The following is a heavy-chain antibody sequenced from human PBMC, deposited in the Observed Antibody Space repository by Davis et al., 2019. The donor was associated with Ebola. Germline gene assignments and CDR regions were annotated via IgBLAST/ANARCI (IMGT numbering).Heavy chain of an antibody. CDR3: ATILYPVSYYYYYGMDV. CDR1: GYTFTSYG. V-gene: IGHV1-18*01. CDR2: ISAYNGNT. Sequence: ASVKVSCKASGYTFTSYGISWVRQAPGQGLEWMGWISAYNGNTNYAQKFQGRVTITADESTSTAYMELSSLRSEDTAVYYCATILYPVSYYYYYGMDVWGQGTTVTVSS. D-gene: IGHD2-8*01. J-gene: IGHJ6*02.